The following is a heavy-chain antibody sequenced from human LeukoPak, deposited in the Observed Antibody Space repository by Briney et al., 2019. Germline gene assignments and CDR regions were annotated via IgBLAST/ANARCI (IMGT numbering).Heavy chain of an antibody. V-gene: IGHV1-2*02. J-gene: IGHJ4*02. CDR2: INPNSGGT. CDR1: GYTFTGYY. Sequence: GASVKVSCKASGYTFTGYYMHWVRQAPGQGLEWMGWINPNSGGTNYAQKFQGRVTMTRDTSISTAYMELSRLRSDDTAVYYCAREGRNPHITMIVVVMDYWGQGTLVTVSS. CDR3: AREGRNPHITMIVVVMDY. D-gene: IGHD3-22*01.